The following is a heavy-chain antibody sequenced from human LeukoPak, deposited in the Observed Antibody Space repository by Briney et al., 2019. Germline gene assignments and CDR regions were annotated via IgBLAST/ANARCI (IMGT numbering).Heavy chain of an antibody. Sequence: PSETLSLTCTVSGGSISSYYWSWIRQPPGKGLEWIGCIYYSGSTDYNPSLKSRVTISVDTSKNQFSLKLSSVTAADTAVYYCARDGRAVTTFLESLWYFDLWGRGTLVTVSS. J-gene: IGHJ2*01. V-gene: IGHV4-59*01. CDR1: GGSISSYY. CDR2: IYYSGST. D-gene: IGHD4-17*01. CDR3: ARDGRAVTTFLESLWYFDL.